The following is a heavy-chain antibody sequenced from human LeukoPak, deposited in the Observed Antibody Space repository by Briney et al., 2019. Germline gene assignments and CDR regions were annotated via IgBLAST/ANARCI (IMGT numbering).Heavy chain of an antibody. D-gene: IGHD3-10*01. CDR2: IYHSGST. Sequence: PSETLSLTCAVSGYSISSGYYWGWIRQPPGKGLEWIGSIYHSGSTYYNPSLKRRVTISVDTSKNQFSLKLSSVTAADTAVYYCARAKLGSGSYEDAFDIWGQGTMVTVSS. CDR1: GYSISSGYY. J-gene: IGHJ3*02. CDR3: ARAKLGSGSYEDAFDI. V-gene: IGHV4-38-2*01.